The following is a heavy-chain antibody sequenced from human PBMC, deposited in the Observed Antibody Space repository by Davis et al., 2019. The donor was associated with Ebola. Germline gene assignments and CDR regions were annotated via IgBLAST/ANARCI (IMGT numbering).Heavy chain of an antibody. CDR3: ARGPWRDRSGDYPAITFLDY. CDR1: DGTFSNYV. V-gene: IGHV1-69*13. Sequence: SVKVSCKASDGTFSNYVISWVRQAPGQGLEWMGGIIPMFSTTHYAQKFQGRVTITADESTSVAYMELNSLRSEDTAVYYCARGPWRDRSGDYPAITFLDYWGQGILVAVSS. D-gene: IGHD3-22*01. J-gene: IGHJ4*02. CDR2: IIPMFSTT.